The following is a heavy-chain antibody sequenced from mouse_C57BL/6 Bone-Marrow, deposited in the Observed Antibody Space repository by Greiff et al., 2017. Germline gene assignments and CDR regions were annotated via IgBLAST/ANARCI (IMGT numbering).Heavy chain of an antibody. D-gene: IGHD1-1*01. V-gene: IGHV1-53*01. CDR1: GYTFTSYW. CDR2: INPSNGGT. CDR3: ARSPITTVVATDY. J-gene: IGHJ2*01. Sequence: QVQLQQPGTELVKPGASVKLSCKASGYTFTSYWMHWVKQRPGQGLEWIGNINPSNGGTNYNEKFKSKATRSVDKSSSTAYMQLSSLTSEDSAVYYCARSPITTVVATDYWGQGTTLTVSA.